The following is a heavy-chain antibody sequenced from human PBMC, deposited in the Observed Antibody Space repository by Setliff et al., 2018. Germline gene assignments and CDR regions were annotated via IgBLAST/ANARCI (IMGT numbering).Heavy chain of an antibody. CDR1: GFTLSSYW. V-gene: IGHV3-74*01. CDR2: INSDGSRT. CDR3: ARGPWKHSAYYYYYYMDV. Sequence: PGGSLRLSCAASGFTLSSYWMHWVRQVPGKGLVWVSRINSDGSRTGYADSVKGRFTISRDNAKNTLFLQMNSLRAEDTAVYYCARGPWKHSAYYYYYYMDVWGKGTTVTVSS. J-gene: IGHJ6*03. D-gene: IGHD1-1*01.